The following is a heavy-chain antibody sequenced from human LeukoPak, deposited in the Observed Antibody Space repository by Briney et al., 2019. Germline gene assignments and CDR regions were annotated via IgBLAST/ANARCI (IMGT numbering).Heavy chain of an antibody. CDR3: ARVRRSYPRNFDY. CDR1: GGSISSSSYY. D-gene: IGHD1-26*01. Sequence: TSETLSLTCTVSGGSISSSSYYWGWIRQPPGKGLEWIGNIFYSGSTYYSPSLRSRVTISVDTSKNQFSLKLSSVTAADTAVYYCARVRRSYPRNFDYWGQGTLVTVSS. CDR2: IFYSGST. V-gene: IGHV4-39*07. J-gene: IGHJ4*02.